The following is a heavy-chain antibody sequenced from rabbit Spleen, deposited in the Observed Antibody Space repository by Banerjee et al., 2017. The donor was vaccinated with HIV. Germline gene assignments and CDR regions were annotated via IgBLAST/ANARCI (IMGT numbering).Heavy chain of an antibody. D-gene: IGHD1-1*01. Sequence: QSLEESGGDLVKPGASLALTCTASGVSFSGSSYMCWVRQAPGKGLEWIACIYTGSSGSTYYASWATGRFTCSKTSSTTVTLQMTSLTAADTATYFCARDTSSSFSSYGMDLWGPGTLVTVS. CDR1: GVSFSGSSY. J-gene: IGHJ6*01. CDR2: IYTGSSGST. CDR3: ARDTSSSFSSYGMDL. V-gene: IGHV1S40*01.